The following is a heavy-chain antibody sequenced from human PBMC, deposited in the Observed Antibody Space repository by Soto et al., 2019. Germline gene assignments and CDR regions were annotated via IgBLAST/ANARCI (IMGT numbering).Heavy chain of an antibody. J-gene: IGHJ5*02. CDR1: GYIFSAYY. D-gene: IGHD2-21*02. CDR2: INPSGGTT. Sequence: QVQLVQSGAEVRTPGASVKVSCKASGYIFSAYYIQWVRQVPGQGLEWMGIINPSGGTTTYAQEFQGGVTMTRDTSTSTVYMELGSLRSEDTAMYYCAGSYCGGDCPNNWFDPWGQGTLVTVSS. V-gene: IGHV1-46*01. CDR3: AGSYCGGDCPNNWFDP.